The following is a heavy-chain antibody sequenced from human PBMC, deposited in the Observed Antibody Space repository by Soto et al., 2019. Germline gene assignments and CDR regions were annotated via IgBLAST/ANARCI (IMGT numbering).Heavy chain of an antibody. V-gene: IGHV4-34*01. Sequence: LSLTCAVYGGSFSGYYWSWIRQPPGKGLEWIGEINHSGSTNYNPSLKSRVTISVDTSKNQFSLKLSSVTAADTAVYYCARGGITGTTSLDYWGQGTLVTVSS. CDR3: ARGGITGTTSLDY. CDR2: INHSGST. CDR1: GGSFSGYY. D-gene: IGHD1-7*01. J-gene: IGHJ4*02.